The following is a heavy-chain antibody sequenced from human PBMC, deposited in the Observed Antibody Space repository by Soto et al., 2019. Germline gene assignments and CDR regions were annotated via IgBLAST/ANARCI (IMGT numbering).Heavy chain of an antibody. CDR3: ARGKVELLVTVYNWFDP. Sequence: SETLSLTCAVYGGSFSGYYWSWIRQPPGKGLEWIGEINHSGSTNYNPSLKSRVTISVDTSKNQFFLKLSSVTAADTAVYYCARGKVELLVTVYNWFDPWGQGTLVTVSS. V-gene: IGHV4-34*01. J-gene: IGHJ5*02. CDR1: GGSFSGYY. CDR2: INHSGST. D-gene: IGHD1-7*01.